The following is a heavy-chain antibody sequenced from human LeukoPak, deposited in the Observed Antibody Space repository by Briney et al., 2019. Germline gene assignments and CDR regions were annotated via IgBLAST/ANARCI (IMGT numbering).Heavy chain of an antibody. Sequence: ASVKVSCKASGYTFTSYDINWVRQATGQGLEWMGWMNPNSGNTGYAQKFQGRVTMTRNTSISTAYMELSSLRSEDTAVYYCARAGYSSSWYFRKYYYYYYMDVWGKGTTVTVSS. D-gene: IGHD6-13*01. V-gene: IGHV1-8*01. J-gene: IGHJ6*03. CDR2: MNPNSGNT. CDR1: GYTFTSYD. CDR3: ARAGYSSSWYFRKYYYYYYMDV.